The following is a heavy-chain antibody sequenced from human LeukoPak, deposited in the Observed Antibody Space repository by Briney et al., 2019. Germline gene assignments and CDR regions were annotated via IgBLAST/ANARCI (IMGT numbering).Heavy chain of an antibody. D-gene: IGHD6-13*01. V-gene: IGHV4-34*01. Sequence: SETLSLTCAVYGGSFSGYYWSWIRQPPGKGLEWIGEINHSGSTNYNPSLKSRVTISVDTSKNQFSLKLSSVTAADTAVYYCARLLDRIAAAGTGHNWFDPWGQGTLVTVSS. J-gene: IGHJ5*02. CDR3: ARLLDRIAAAGTGHNWFDP. CDR1: GGSFSGYY. CDR2: INHSGST.